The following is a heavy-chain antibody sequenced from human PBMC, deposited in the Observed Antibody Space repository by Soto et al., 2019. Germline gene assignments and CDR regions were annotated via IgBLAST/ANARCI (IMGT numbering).Heavy chain of an antibody. J-gene: IGHJ5*02. CDR2: IYYSGST. V-gene: IGHV4-39*01. D-gene: IGHD6-19*01. CDR1: GGSISSSSYY. CDR3: ARSAVAGTGWFDP. Sequence: SETLSLTCTVSGGSISSSSYYWGWIRQPPGKGLEWIGSIYYSGSTYYNPSLKSRVTISVDTSKNQFSLKLSSVTAADTAVYYCARSAVAGTGWFDPWGQGTLVTVSS.